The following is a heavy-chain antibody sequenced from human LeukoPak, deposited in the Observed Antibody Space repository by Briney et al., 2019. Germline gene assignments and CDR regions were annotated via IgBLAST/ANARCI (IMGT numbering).Heavy chain of an antibody. CDR1: GGSVGIGSYY. CDR3: ARSNDFWTGYFEK. D-gene: IGHD3/OR15-3a*01. Sequence: PSQTLSLTCTVSGGSVGIGSYYWSWIRQPAGKGPEWIGRIYASGSTDYNPSLESRVTILKDMSKNQAYLRLSSVTAADTAIYYCARSNDFWTGYFEKWGQGTLVTVSS. J-gene: IGHJ4*02. V-gene: IGHV4-61*02. CDR2: IYASGST.